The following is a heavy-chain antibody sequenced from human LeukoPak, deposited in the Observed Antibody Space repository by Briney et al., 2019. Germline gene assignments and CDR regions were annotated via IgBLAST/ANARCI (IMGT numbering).Heavy chain of an antibody. V-gene: IGHV3-30*02. Sequence: QPGGSLRLSCAASGFTFSSYGMHWVRQAPDKGLEWVAFIRSDGSTKYYADSVKGRFTISRDNSKDTLYLQMNSLSAEDTAVFYCAIDQGALPIISIFGVVIILSYYYYMGVWGKGTTVTVPS. CDR2: IRSDGSTK. J-gene: IGHJ6*03. D-gene: IGHD3-3*01. CDR1: GFTFSSYG. CDR3: AIDQGALPIISIFGVVIILSYYYYMGV.